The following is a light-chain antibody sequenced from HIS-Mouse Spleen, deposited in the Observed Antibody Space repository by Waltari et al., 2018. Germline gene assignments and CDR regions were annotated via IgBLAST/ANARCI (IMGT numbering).Light chain of an antibody. CDR3: YSTDSSGNHRV. CDR1: ALPKKY. J-gene: IGLJ2*01. V-gene: IGLV3-10*01. Sequence: SYELTQPPSVSVSPGQTARITCSGDALPKKYAYWYQQKSGQAPVLVIYEDSNRPSGIPERCSGSSAGTMATLTISGAQVEDEADYYGYSTDSSGNHRVFGGGTKLTVL. CDR2: EDS.